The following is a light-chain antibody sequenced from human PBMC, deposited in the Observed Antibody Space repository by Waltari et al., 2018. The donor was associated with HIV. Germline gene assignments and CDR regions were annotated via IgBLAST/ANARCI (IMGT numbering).Light chain of an antibody. CDR2: DVT. J-gene: IGLJ3*02. CDR1: SSAVGGNNY. V-gene: IGLV2-11*01. Sequence: QSALTQPRSVSGSPGPSVTISSSGTSSAVGGNNYVSWYQQHPGKAPKLMIYDVTERPSGVPYRFSGSKSGNTASLTISGLQADDEADYYCCSYAGRYTWVFGGGTELTVL. CDR3: CSYAGRYTWV.